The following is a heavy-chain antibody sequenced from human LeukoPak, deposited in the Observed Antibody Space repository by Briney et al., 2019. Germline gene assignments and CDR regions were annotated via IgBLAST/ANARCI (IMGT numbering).Heavy chain of an antibody. D-gene: IGHD3-22*01. V-gene: IGHV4-59*01. CDR2: VYYSGST. CDR3: ARDGRSYSSCFYFAL. Sequence: KSSETLSLTCNISGGSISNYYGSWIRQPPGKTLEWIGYVYYSGSTNYNPSLQSRVTISIDMSKNQFSLNLSSVTAADTAVYYCARDGRSYSSCFYFALWGQGIPVTVSS. CDR1: GGSISNYY. J-gene: IGHJ4*02.